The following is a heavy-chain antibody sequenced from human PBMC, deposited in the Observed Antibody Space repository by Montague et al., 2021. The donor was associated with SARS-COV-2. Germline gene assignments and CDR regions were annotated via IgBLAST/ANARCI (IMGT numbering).Heavy chain of an antibody. J-gene: IGHJ5*02. CDR1: GGSISSYY. D-gene: IGHD2-2*02. CDR2: IYYSGST. Sequence: SETLPLTCTVSGGSISSYYWSWIRQPPGKGLEWIGYIYYSGSTNYNPSLKSRVTISVDTSKNQFSLKLSSVTAADTAVYYCARESSYSRCSSTSCYTSVWFDPWGQGTLVTVSS. V-gene: IGHV4-59*01. CDR3: ARESSYSRCSSTSCYTSVWFDP.